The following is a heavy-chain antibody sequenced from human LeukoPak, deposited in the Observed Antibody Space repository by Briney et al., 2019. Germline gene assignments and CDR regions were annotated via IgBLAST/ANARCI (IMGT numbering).Heavy chain of an antibody. V-gene: IGHV3-48*04. CDR1: GFTFSTYS. Sequence: PGGSLRLSCVASGFTFSTYSMNWVRQAPGKGLEWVSYISSSGSTIYYADSVKGRFTISRDNAKNSLYLQMNSLRAEDTAVYYCAREDSSGRDYYYYMDVWGKGTTVTISS. CDR2: ISSSGSTI. D-gene: IGHD6-19*01. CDR3: AREDSSGRDYYYYMDV. J-gene: IGHJ6*03.